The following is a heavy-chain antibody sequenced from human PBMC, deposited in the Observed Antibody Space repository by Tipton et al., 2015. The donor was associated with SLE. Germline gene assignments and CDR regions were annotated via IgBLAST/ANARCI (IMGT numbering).Heavy chain of an antibody. J-gene: IGHJ5*02. D-gene: IGHD3-10*01. Sequence: GLVKPSETLSLTCVVSGYSISSGYYWGWIRQPPGKGLEWIGSIYHSGSTYYNPSLKSRVTISVDTSKNQLSLKLSSVNAADTAVYYCARVTITMVEGVTVSWFDPWGQGTLVTVSS. CDR1: GYSISSGYY. CDR3: ARVTITMVEGVTVSWFDP. V-gene: IGHV4-38-2*01. CDR2: IYHSGST.